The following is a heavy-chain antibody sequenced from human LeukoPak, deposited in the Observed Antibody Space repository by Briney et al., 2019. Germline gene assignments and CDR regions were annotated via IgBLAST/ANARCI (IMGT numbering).Heavy chain of an antibody. CDR3: AGGHYGMDV. V-gene: IGHV3-7*05. CDR2: INQDGSEK. J-gene: IGHJ6*02. Sequence: GGSLRLSCGASGFTFSNSWMSWVRQAPGKGLEWVANINQDGSEKYYVDSVEGRFTIARDNAKNSLYLQMNSLRAKDTAVVTWAGGHYGMDVWGQGTMVTVSS. CDR1: GFTFSNSW.